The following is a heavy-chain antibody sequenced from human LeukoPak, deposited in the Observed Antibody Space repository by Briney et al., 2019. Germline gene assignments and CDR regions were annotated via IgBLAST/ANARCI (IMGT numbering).Heavy chain of an antibody. J-gene: IGHJ6*03. Sequence: GASVKVSCNASGDIFNSYSVSWVRQAPGQGLEWMGGIIPIFGSTNYAQKFQGRVTITTDQSTRTAYMELNSLISDDTAVYYCARVGRSRGSLPNSYYYMDVWGKGTTVTVSS. V-gene: IGHV1-69*05. CDR2: IIPIFGST. CDR1: GDIFNSYS. D-gene: IGHD1-26*01. CDR3: ARVGRSRGSLPNSYYYMDV.